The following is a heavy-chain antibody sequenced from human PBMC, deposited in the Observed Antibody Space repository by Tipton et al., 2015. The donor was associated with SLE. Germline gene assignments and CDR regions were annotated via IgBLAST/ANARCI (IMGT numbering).Heavy chain of an antibody. CDR1: GGSFSGYY. CDR3: ARDELVYFDL. Sequence: TLSLTCAVYGGSFSGYYWSWIRQPAGKGLEWIGYIYTSGSTNYNPSLKSRVTISVDTSKNQFSLKLSSVTAADTAVYYCARDELVYFDLWGRGTLVTVSS. J-gene: IGHJ2*01. V-gene: IGHV4-4*09. D-gene: IGHD3-10*01. CDR2: IYTSGST.